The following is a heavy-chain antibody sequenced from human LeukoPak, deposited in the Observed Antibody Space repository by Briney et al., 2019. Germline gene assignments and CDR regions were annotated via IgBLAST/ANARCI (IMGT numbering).Heavy chain of an antibody. CDR3: ARGPPNWGFDY. CDR1: GFTVSSNY. CDR2: IYSGGSA. V-gene: IGHV3-53*01. J-gene: IGHJ4*02. Sequence: GGSLRLSCAASGFTVSSNYMSWVRQAPGKGLEWVSVIYSGGSAYYADSVKGRFTISRDNSKNTLYLQMNSLRAEDTAVYYCARGPPNWGFDYWGQGTLVTVSS. D-gene: IGHD7-27*01.